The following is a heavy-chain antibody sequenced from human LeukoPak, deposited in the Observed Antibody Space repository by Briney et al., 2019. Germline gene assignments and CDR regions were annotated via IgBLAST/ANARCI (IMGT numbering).Heavy chain of an antibody. V-gene: IGHV3-23*01. Sequence: GGSLGLSCAASGFTFSSYAMSWVRQAPGKGLEWVSAISGSGGSTYYAGSVKGRFTISRDNSKNTLYLQMNSLRAEDTAVYYCAKDLNPDEAYYYDSSGYSALDYWGQGTLVTVSS. CDR1: GFTFSSYA. CDR2: ISGSGGST. CDR3: AKDLNPDEAYYYDSSGYSALDY. J-gene: IGHJ4*02. D-gene: IGHD3-22*01.